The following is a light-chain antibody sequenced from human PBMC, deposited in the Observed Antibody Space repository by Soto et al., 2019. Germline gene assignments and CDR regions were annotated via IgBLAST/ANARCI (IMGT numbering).Light chain of an antibody. Sequence: EIVMTQSPATLSVSPGERATLSCRASQSVGSKLAWYQQKRGQAPRLLMYGASTRATGIPARFSGSGSGTEFTLTISSLQSEDFAVYYCQQYNNWPPLTVGGGTKVEIK. V-gene: IGKV3-15*01. CDR3: QQYNNWPPLT. J-gene: IGKJ4*01. CDR1: QSVGSK. CDR2: GAS.